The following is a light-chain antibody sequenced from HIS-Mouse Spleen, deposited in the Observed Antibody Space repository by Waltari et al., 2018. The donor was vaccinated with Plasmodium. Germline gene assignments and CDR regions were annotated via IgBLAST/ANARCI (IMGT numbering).Light chain of an antibody. V-gene: IGKV3-11*01. CDR3: QQRSNWYT. Sequence: EIVLTQSPATLSLSPGERATLSCRASQGVSSYLAWYQQKPGQAPRLLSYDASNRATGFPARFSGSGAGTDFTLTSSSLEPEDFAVYYCQQRSNWYTFGQGTKLEIK. CDR1: QGVSSY. J-gene: IGKJ2*01. CDR2: DAS.